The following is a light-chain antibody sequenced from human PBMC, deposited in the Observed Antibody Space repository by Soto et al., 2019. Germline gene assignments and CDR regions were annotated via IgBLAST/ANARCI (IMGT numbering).Light chain of an antibody. V-gene: IGLV1-44*01. J-gene: IGLJ2*01. Sequence: QSVLTQPPSASVTPGQRVTISCSGSSSNIGSNTVNWYQQLPGTAPKLVIYSNNQRPSGVPDRFSGSKSGTSASLAISGLQSEDEADYYCVAWDDSLNGYVAFGGGTKVTVL. CDR1: SSNIGSNT. CDR2: SNN. CDR3: VAWDDSLNGYVA.